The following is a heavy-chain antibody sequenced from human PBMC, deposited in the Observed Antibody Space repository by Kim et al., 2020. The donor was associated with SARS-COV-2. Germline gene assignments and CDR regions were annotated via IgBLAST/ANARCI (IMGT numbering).Heavy chain of an antibody. CDR1: GFTFSSYW. V-gene: IGHV3-7*01. CDR3: ARSSYYDILTGYPHYFDY. D-gene: IGHD3-9*01. CDR2: IKQDGSEK. J-gene: IGHJ4*02. Sequence: GGSLRLSCAASGFTFSSYWMSWVRQAPGKGLEWVANIKQDGSEKYYVDSVKGRFTISRDNAKNSLYLQMNSLRAEDTAVYYCARSSYYDILTGYPHYFDYWGQGTLVTVSS.